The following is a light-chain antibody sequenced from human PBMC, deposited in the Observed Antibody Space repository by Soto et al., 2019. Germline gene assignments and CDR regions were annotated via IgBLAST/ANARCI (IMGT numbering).Light chain of an antibody. V-gene: IGKV1-5*03. CDR3: QHYNSYSEA. CDR1: QTISSW. Sequence: DIQMTQSPSTLSGSVGDRVTITCRASQTISSWLAWYQQKPGKAPKLLIYKASTLKSGVPSRFSGSGSGTEFTLTISNLQPDDFATYYCQHYNSYSEAFGQGTKGELK. J-gene: IGKJ1*01. CDR2: KAS.